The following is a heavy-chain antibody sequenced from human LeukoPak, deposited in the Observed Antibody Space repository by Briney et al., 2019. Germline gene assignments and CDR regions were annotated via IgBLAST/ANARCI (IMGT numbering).Heavy chain of an antibody. V-gene: IGHV1-2*02. CDR2: INPNSGGT. CDR1: GYTFTSYG. Sequence: GASVKVSCKASGYTFTSYGISWVRQAPGQGLEWKGWINPNSGGTNYAQKFQGRVTLTRDTSISTTYMELSWLRSDDTAVYFCARLDHSTDAFNIWGQGTMVTVSS. D-gene: IGHD4-11*01. CDR3: ARLDHSTDAFNI. J-gene: IGHJ3*02.